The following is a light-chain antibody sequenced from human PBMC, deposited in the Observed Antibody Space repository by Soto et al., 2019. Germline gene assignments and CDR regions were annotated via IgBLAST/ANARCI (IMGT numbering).Light chain of an antibody. V-gene: IGLV2-14*01. CDR1: SSDVGGHNY. CDR3: SSYAGSGTFV. J-gene: IGLJ1*01. CDR2: EVS. Sequence: QSALTQPASVSGSPGQSITISCTGTSSDVGGHNYVSWYQHHPGKAPKLMIYEVSNRPSGVSTRFSGSKSGNTASLTISGLQAEDEADYHCSSYAGSGTFVFGTGTKVTVL.